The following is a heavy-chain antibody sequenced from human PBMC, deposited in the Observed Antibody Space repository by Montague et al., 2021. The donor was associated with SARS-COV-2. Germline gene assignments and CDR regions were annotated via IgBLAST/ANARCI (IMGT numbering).Heavy chain of an antibody. D-gene: IGHD1-26*01. J-gene: IGHJ4*02. Sequence: NDYAVSVKSRITINPDTSKNQISLQLNSVTPGDTAVYYCARTSASSDYWGKGTLVTVSS. V-gene: IGHV6-1*01. CDR3: ARTSASSDY. CDR2: N.